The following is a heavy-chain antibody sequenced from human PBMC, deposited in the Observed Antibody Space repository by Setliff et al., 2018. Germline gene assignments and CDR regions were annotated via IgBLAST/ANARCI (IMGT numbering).Heavy chain of an antibody. D-gene: IGHD1-26*01. V-gene: IGHV4-39*01. CDR2: INYRGNT. CDR1: GGPISSSNYY. CDR3: ARHPSSGSYYGGSIFYFDD. Sequence: PSETLSLTCTVSGGPISSSNYYWGWIRQPPGKGLEWIGSINYRGNTHDNPSLRSRVTMSVDTSKSHFSLKLSFVTAADTAVYYCARHPSSGSYYGGSIFYFDDWGPGILVTVPQ. J-gene: IGHJ4*02.